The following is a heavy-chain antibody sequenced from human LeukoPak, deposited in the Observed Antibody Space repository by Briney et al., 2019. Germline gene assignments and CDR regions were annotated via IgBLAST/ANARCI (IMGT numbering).Heavy chain of an antibody. J-gene: IGHJ4*02. Sequence: GGSLRLSCAVSGVTVSSTDMSWVRQAPGKGLEWVAVISYDGSNKYYADSVKGRFTISRDNSKNTLYLQMNSLRAEDTAVYYCAKDGDGSGSYYLDYWGQGTLVTVSS. CDR3: AKDGDGSGSYYLDY. CDR2: ISYDGSNK. D-gene: IGHD3-10*01. V-gene: IGHV3-30*18. CDR1: GVTVSSTD.